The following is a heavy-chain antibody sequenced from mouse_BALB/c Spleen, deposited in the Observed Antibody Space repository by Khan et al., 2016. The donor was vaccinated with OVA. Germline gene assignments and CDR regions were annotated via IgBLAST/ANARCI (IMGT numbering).Heavy chain of an antibody. D-gene: IGHD4-1*01. CDR3: ASHLTGSFAY. V-gene: IGHV5-6*01. Sequence: EVELVESGGDLVKPGGSLKLSCAASGFTFSSYSMSWVRQTPDKRLAWVASISSGGDYTYYPDIVKGRFPISRDNAKNTLYLEMSSLKSEDTAMYYCASHLTGSFAYWGQGTLVTVSA. J-gene: IGHJ3*01. CDR1: GFTFSSYS. CDR2: ISSGGDYT.